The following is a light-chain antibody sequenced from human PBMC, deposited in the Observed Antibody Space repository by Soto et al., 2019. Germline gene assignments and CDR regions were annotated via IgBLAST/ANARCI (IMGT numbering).Light chain of an antibody. V-gene: IGLV2-11*01. Sequence: QSVLTQPRSVSGCPGQSVAISCTGTSSDVGGYNYVSWYQQHPGKAPKLLIYDVSKRPSGVPDRFSGSKSGNTASLTISGLQADDEADYYCCANAGSSKPLVFGTGTEVTVL. CDR3: CANAGSSKPLV. CDR1: SSDVGGYNY. J-gene: IGLJ1*01. CDR2: DVS.